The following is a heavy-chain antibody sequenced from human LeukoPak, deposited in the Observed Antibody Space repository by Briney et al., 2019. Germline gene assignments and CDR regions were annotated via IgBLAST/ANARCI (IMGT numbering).Heavy chain of an antibody. J-gene: IGHJ4*02. V-gene: IGHV4-39*07. D-gene: IGHD1-7*01. CDR2: IYYSGST. CDR1: GGSISSSSYY. Sequence: SETLSLTCTVSGGSISSSSYYWGWIRQPPGKGLEWIGSIYYSGSTYYNPSLKSRVTISVDTSKNQFSLKLSSVTAADTAVYYCARGVGLELAKFDYWGQGTLVTVSS. CDR3: ARGVGLELAKFDY.